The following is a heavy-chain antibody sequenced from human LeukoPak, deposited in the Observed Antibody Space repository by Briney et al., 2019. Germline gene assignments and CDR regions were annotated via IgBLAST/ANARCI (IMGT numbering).Heavy chain of an antibody. CDR2: ISSSGNNI. Sequence: GGSLRLLCAVSGFTYSSYDMLCVRQASGKGLEWVSYISSSGNNIYYTDSVKGRFTISRDNAKNSLYLQMNSLRAEVTAVYYCARGKVVRGVVFDYWGQGTMVTVAS. CDR1: GFTYSSYD. D-gene: IGHD3-10*01. J-gene: IGHJ4*02. CDR3: ARGKVVRGVVFDY. V-gene: IGHV3-48*03.